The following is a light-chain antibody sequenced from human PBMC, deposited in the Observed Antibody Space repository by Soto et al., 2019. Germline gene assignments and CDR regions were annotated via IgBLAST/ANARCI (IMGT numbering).Light chain of an antibody. CDR1: HSISSL. J-gene: IGKJ2*01. CDR3: QEYNTFSFT. CDR2: DIS. V-gene: IGKV1-5*01. Sequence: DIQMTQSPSTLSASVGDRVTITCRASHSISSLLAWYQQKPGKAPKVIIHDISNLESGVPSRFSGSGSGTEFTLTISSLQPEDFATYYCQEYNTFSFTFGQGTRLEI.